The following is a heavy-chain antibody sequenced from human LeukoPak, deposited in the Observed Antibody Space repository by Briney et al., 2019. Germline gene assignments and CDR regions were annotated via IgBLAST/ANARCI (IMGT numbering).Heavy chain of an antibody. J-gene: IGHJ4*02. CDR2: ISPYNGNT. V-gene: IGHV1-18*01. D-gene: IGHD3-10*01. Sequence: ASVQVSCKASGYTFTSYGISWVRQAPGQGLEWMGWISPYNGNTNYAQKLQGRVTMTTDTSTSTAYMELRSLRSDDTAVYYCARDGSYYYGSGSYLWGQGTLVTVSS. CDR1: GYTFTSYG. CDR3: ARDGSYYYGSGSYL.